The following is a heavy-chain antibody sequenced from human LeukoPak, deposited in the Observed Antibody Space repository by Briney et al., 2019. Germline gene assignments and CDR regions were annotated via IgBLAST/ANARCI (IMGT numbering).Heavy chain of an antibody. Sequence: PGGSLRLSCAASGFTFSSYGMHWVRQAPGKGLEWVAVIWYDGSNKYYADSVKGRFTISRDNSKNTLYLQMNSLRAEDTAVYYCAQDWDSRSWLFDYWGQGTLVTVCS. CDR3: AQDWDSRSWLFDY. V-gene: IGHV3-33*06. CDR1: GFTFSSYG. J-gene: IGHJ4*02. CDR2: IWYDGSNK. D-gene: IGHD6-13*01.